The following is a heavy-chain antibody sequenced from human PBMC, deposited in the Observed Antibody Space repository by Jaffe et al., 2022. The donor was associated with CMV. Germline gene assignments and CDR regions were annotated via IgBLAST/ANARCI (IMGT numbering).Heavy chain of an antibody. D-gene: IGHD6-13*01. V-gene: IGHV3-9*01. CDR3: AKAAAAGTIRAEYFQH. CDR1: GFTFDDYA. Sequence: EVQLVESGGGLVQPGRSLRLSCAASGFTFDDYAMHWVRQAPGKGLEWVSGISWNSGSIGYADSVKGRFTISRDNAKNSLYLQMNSLRAEDTALYYCAKAAAAGTIRAEYFQHWGQGTLVTVSS. CDR2: ISWNSGSI. J-gene: IGHJ1*01.